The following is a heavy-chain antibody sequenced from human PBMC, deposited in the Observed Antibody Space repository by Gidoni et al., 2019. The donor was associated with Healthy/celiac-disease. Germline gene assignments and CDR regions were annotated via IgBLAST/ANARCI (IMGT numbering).Heavy chain of an antibody. Sequence: QVQLVQSGAEVKKPGASVKVSCKASGYTFTSYDINWVRQASGQGLAWMGWMNPNSGNTGYAQKFQGRVTMTRNTSISTAYMELSSLRSEDTAVYYCARRVIRDIVATIRDYYYYGMDVWGQGTTVTVSS. CDR3: ARRVIRDIVATIRDYYYYGMDV. V-gene: IGHV1-8*01. D-gene: IGHD5-12*01. J-gene: IGHJ6*02. CDR1: GYTFTSYD. CDR2: MNPNSGNT.